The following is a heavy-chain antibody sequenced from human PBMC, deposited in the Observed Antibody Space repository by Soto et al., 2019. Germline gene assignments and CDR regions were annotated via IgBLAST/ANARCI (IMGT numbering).Heavy chain of an antibody. CDR1: GGTFSSYA. CDR3: ARVPHYYYGMDV. CDR2: IIPIFGTA. V-gene: IGHV1-69*13. Sequence: ASVKVSCKASGGTFSSYAISWVRQAPGQGLEWMGGIIPIFGTANYAQKFQGRVTITADESTSTAYMELSSLRSEDTAVYYRARVPHYYYGMDVWGQGTTVTVSS. J-gene: IGHJ6*02.